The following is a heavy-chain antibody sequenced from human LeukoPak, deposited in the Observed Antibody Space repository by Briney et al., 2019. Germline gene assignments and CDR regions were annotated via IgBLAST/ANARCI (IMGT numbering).Heavy chain of an antibody. CDR1: GFTFSDSY. CDR3: GRGHWGLDY. CDR2: ISNSGTSI. J-gene: IGHJ4*02. D-gene: IGHD7-27*01. Sequence: GGSLRLSCAASGFTFSDSYMTWIRQAPGKGLEWVSYISNSGTSIFYADPVKGRFTTSRDNAKSSLYLQMNSLSAEDTAVYYCGRGHWGLDYWGQGALVTVSS. V-gene: IGHV3-11*04.